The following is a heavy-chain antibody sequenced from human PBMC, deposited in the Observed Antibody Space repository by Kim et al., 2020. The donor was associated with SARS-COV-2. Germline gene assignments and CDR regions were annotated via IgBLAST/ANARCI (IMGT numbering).Heavy chain of an antibody. V-gene: IGHV1-2*02. CDR1: GYTFTGYY. J-gene: IGHJ4*02. CDR3: ARVRSGYCSGGSCYRYDY. Sequence: ASVKVSCKASGYTFTGYYMHWVRQAPGQGLEWMGWINPNSGGTNYAQKFQGRVTMTRDTSISTAYMELSRLRSDDTAVYYCARVRSGYCSGGSCYRYDYWGQGTLVTVSS. D-gene: IGHD2-15*01. CDR2: INPNSGGT.